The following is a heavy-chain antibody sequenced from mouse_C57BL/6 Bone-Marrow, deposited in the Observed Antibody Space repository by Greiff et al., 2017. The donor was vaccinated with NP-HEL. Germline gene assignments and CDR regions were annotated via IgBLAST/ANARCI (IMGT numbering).Heavy chain of an antibody. Sequence: QVQLQHSGPELVKPGASVKISCKASGYTFTDYYINWVKQRPGQGLEWIGWISPGSGNTKYNEKFKGKATLTVDTSSSTAYMQLSSLTSEDSAVYFCARNHDGYYTWFAYWGQGTLVTVSA. CDR1: GYTFTDYY. V-gene: IGHV1-84*01. J-gene: IGHJ3*01. CDR3: ARNHDGYYTWFAY. CDR2: ISPGSGNT. D-gene: IGHD2-3*01.